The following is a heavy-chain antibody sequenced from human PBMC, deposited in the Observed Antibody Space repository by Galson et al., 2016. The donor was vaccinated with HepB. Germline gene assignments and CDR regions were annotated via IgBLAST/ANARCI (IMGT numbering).Heavy chain of an antibody. CDR3: ARLRTDSLDDSFDI. Sequence: QSGAEVKKTGESLQISCKGSGYSFTLTSHWIGWVRQMPGKGLEWMGIIYPGDSDTRYNPSFQGQVTFLVDKAINTAYLQWSSLKASDTAMYYCARLRTDSLDDSFDIWGQGTMVIVTS. CDR1: GYSFTLTSHW. J-gene: IGHJ3*02. D-gene: IGHD3-3*01. CDR2: IYPGDSDT. V-gene: IGHV5-51*01.